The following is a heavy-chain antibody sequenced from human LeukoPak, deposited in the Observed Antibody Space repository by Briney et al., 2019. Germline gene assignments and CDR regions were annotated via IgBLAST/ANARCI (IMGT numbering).Heavy chain of an antibody. V-gene: IGHV3-21*01. D-gene: IGHD2-21*01. Sequence: GGSLRLSCAASGFTFSSYSMNWVRQAPGKGLEWVSSISSSSSYIYYADSVKGRFTISRDNSKNMLYLQLNSSRVEDTAVYYCARETGLRTFDNWGQGTLVTVSS. CDR2: ISSSSSYI. CDR3: ARETGLRTFDN. CDR1: GFTFSSYS. J-gene: IGHJ4*02.